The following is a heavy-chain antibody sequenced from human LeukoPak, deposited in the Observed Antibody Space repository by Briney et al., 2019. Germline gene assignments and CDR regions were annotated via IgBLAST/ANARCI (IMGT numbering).Heavy chain of an antibody. CDR3: ARGRIWSAYSAIGG. J-gene: IGHJ4*02. V-gene: IGHV4-59*01. CDR1: SGSISSYY. Sequence: SETLSLTCTVSSGSISSYYRSWIRQPPGKGLEWIGYTYYSGSTNYNPSLKSRVTMSVDTSKNQFSLKLTSVTAADTAVYYCARGRIWSAYSAIGGWGQGTLVTVSS. CDR2: TYYSGST. D-gene: IGHD3-3*01.